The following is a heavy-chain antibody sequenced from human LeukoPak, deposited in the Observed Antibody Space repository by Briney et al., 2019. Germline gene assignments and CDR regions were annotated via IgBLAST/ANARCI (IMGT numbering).Heavy chain of an antibody. CDR3: ARDRVRSTSARVDY. CDR1: GFTFSSYS. J-gene: IGHJ4*02. D-gene: IGHD2-2*01. CDR2: ISSSSSYI. Sequence: GGSLRLSCAASGFTFSSYSMNWVRQAPGKGLEWVSSISSSSSYIYYADSVKGRFTISRDNAKNSLYLQMNSLRAEDTAVYYCARDRVRSTSARVDYWGQGTLVTVSP. V-gene: IGHV3-21*01.